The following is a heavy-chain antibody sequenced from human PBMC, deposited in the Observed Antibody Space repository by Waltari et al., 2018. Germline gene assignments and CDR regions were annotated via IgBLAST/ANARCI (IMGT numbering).Heavy chain of an antibody. Sequence: EVQLVESGGGLVKPGGSLRLSCASYGFTFSTYNLNWVRQAPGKGLEWVSSISSTSSYIYYADSVKGRFTISRDNANNSLYLQMSSLRAEDTAIYYCARDSARNYDYISGGHAFDIWGQGTMITVSS. CDR1: GFTFSTYN. J-gene: IGHJ3*02. CDR2: ISSTSSYI. V-gene: IGHV3-21*02. CDR3: ARDSARNYDYISGGHAFDI. D-gene: IGHD3-16*01.